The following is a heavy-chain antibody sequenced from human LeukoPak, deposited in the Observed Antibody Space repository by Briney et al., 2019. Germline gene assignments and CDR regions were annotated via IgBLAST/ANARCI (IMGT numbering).Heavy chain of an antibody. D-gene: IGHD3-16*02. V-gene: IGHV3-48*03. CDR1: GFTFSSYE. CDR2: ISSSGSTI. Sequence: GGSLRLSCAASGFTFSSYEMNWVRQAPGKGLEWVSYISSSGSTIYYADSVKGRFTISRDNAKNSLYLQMNSLRAEDTAVYYRARSGYDYVWGSYRLRRLVDYWGQGTLVTVSS. J-gene: IGHJ4*02. CDR3: ARSGYDYVWGSYRLRRLVDY.